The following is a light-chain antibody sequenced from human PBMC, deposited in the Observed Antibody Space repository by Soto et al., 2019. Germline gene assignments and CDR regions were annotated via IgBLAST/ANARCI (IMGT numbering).Light chain of an antibody. V-gene: IGKV3-20*01. CDR3: QQYGSSPPYT. CDR1: QSVSSSY. Sequence: EIVLTQSPGTLSLSPGERATLSCRASQSVSSSYLACYQQKPGQAPRLLIYGASSRATGIPDRFSGSGSGTDVTLTISRLEPEDFAVYYCQQYGSSPPYTFGPGTKVDIK. CDR2: GAS. J-gene: IGKJ3*01.